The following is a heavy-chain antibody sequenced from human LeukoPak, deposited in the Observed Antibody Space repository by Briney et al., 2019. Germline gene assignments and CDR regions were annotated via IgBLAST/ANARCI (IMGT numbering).Heavy chain of an antibody. CDR2: ISSSSTNI. Sequence: EPGGSLRLSCTASGFTFGDYAMSWFRQAPGKGLEWLSYISSSSTNIYYADSVKGRFTISRDNAKNSLYLQMNSLRDEDTAVYYCARDSTITWYVSYGMDFWGQGTTVTVSS. CDR1: GFTFGDYA. D-gene: IGHD2/OR15-2a*01. V-gene: IGHV3-48*02. CDR3: ARDSTITWYVSYGMDF. J-gene: IGHJ6*02.